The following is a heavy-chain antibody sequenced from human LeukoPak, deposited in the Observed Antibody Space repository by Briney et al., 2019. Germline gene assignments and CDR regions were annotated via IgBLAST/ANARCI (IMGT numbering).Heavy chain of an antibody. Sequence: GGSLRLSRAASGFTFSNYRMHWVRQAPGKGLEGVAVISYEGSNKYYADSVKGRFTISRDNSKNTLYLQMNSLRAEDTAVYYCAKVSQWFGELSCPDYWGQGTLVTVSS. CDR2: ISYEGSNK. V-gene: IGHV3-30*18. D-gene: IGHD3-10*01. CDR1: GFTFSNYR. J-gene: IGHJ4*02. CDR3: AKVSQWFGELSCPDY.